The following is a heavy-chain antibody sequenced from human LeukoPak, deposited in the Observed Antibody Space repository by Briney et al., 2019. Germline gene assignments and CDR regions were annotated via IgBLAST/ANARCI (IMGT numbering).Heavy chain of an antibody. J-gene: IGHJ4*02. Sequence: PGRSLRLSCAASGFTFDDYAMHWVRQAPGKGLEWVSGISWNSGSIGYADSVKGRFTISRDNAKNSLYLQMNSLRAEDTALYYCAKDIHSETTVTTSFDYWGQGTLVTVSS. CDR3: AKDIHSETTVTTSFDY. CDR2: ISWNSGSI. CDR1: GFTFDDYA. V-gene: IGHV3-9*01. D-gene: IGHD4-17*01.